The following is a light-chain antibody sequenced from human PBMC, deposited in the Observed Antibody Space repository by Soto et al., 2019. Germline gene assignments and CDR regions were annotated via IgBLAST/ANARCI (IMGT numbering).Light chain of an antibody. CDR3: SSYTSSSTGV. CDR2: EVS. J-gene: IGLJ3*02. V-gene: IGLV2-14*01. Sequence: QSALTQPASVSGSPGQSIIISCTGTSSDVGGYNYVSWYQQHPGKAPKLMIYEVSNGPSGVSDRFSGSKSGNTASLTISGLQAEDEADYYCSSYTSSSTGVFGGGTKVTVL. CDR1: SSDVGGYNY.